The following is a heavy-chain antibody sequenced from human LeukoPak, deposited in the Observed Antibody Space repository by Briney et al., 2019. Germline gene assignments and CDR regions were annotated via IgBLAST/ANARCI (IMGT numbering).Heavy chain of an antibody. D-gene: IGHD5-18*01. J-gene: IGHJ4*02. CDR1: GFGFSSYG. V-gene: IGHV3-30*03. CDR2: ISYDGSKI. Sequence: GGSLRLSCAASGFGFSSYGMHWVRQAPGKGLEWVAVISYDGSKIYYSDSVKGRFTISRDNSRNTVHLQMNSLRAEDTAVYYCARGIAMVREAPYFDYWGQGTLVTVSS. CDR3: ARGIAMVREAPYFDY.